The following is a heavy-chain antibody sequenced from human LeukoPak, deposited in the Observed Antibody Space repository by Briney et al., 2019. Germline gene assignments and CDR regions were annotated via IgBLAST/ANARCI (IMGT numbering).Heavy chain of an antibody. D-gene: IGHD5-12*01. V-gene: IGHV4-59*08. J-gene: IGHJ4*02. CDR2: IYYSGST. CDR1: GGSISSYY. CDR3: ARIGSRDGYPFDY. Sequence: SETLSLTCTVSGGSISSYYWSWIRQPPGKGLEWIGYIYYSGSTNYNSSLKSRVTISVDTSKNQFSLKLSSVTAADTAVYYCARIGSRDGYPFDYWGQGTLVTVSS.